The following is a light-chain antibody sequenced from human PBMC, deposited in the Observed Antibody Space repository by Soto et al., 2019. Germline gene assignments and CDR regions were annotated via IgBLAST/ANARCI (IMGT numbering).Light chain of an antibody. CDR2: GAS. V-gene: IGKV3-20*01. CDR3: QQYGSSPPYT. Sequence: EIVLTQSPGTLSLSPGERATLSCRASQSVSSSYLAWYQQNPGQAPRLLIYGASRRATGIPDRFSGSGSGTDFPLTISRLEPEDFAVYYCQQYGSSPPYTFGQGTKLEI. J-gene: IGKJ2*01. CDR1: QSVSSSY.